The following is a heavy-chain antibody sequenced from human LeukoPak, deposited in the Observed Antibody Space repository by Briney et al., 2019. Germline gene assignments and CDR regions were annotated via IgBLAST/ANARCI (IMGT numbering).Heavy chain of an antibody. CDR3: AKDYEEYQLLPPTFDY. D-gene: IGHD2-2*01. V-gene: IGHV3-23*01. CDR1: GFTFSSSA. J-gene: IGHJ4*02. Sequence: GGSLRLSCAASGFTFSSSAMSWVRQAPGKGLEWVSNISGSGSGGSTYYADSVKGRFTISRDNSKNTLYLQMNSLRAEDTAVYYCAKDYEEYQLLPPTFDYWGQGTLVTVSS. CDR2: ISGSGSGGST.